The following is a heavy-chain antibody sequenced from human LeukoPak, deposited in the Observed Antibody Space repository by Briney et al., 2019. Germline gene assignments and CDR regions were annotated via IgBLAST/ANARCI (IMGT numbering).Heavy chain of an antibody. D-gene: IGHD3/OR15-3a*01. CDR2: ISGSGGST. CDR1: GFTFNNYA. J-gene: IGHJ4*02. Sequence: PGGSLRLSCAASGFTFNNYAMNWVRQAPGKGLEWVSAISGSGGSTYYADSVKGRFTISRDNSKNTLYLQMNSLRAEDTAVYYCAKLDRWAGWESDYWGQGTLVTVSS. V-gene: IGHV3-23*01. CDR3: AKLDRWAGWESDY.